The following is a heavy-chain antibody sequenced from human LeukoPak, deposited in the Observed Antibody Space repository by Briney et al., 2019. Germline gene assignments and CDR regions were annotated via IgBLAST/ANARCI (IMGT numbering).Heavy chain of an antibody. V-gene: IGHV1-46*01. CDR1: GYTFTSYY. CDR3: ARGYCSSTSYYYGTYYYYGMDV. Sequence: ASVKVSCKASGYTFTSYYMHWVRQAPGQGLEWMGIINPSGGSTSYAQKFQGRVTMTRDTSTSTVYMELSSLRSEDTAVYYCARGYCSSTSYYYGTYYYYGMDVWGQGTTVTVSS. J-gene: IGHJ6*02. D-gene: IGHD2-2*01. CDR2: INPSGGST.